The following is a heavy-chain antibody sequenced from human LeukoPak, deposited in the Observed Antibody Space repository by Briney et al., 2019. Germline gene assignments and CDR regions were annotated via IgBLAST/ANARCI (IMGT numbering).Heavy chain of an antibody. CDR3: ARGIAAVFPFDP. V-gene: IGHV4-39*07. Sequence: SETLSLTCTVSGGSISSSSYYWGWIRQPPGKGLEWIGSIYYSGSTYYNPSLKSRVTISVDTSKNQFSLKLSSVTAADTAVYYCARGIAAVFPFDPWGQGTLVTVSS. J-gene: IGHJ5*02. CDR1: GGSISSSSYY. CDR2: IYYSGST. D-gene: IGHD6-13*01.